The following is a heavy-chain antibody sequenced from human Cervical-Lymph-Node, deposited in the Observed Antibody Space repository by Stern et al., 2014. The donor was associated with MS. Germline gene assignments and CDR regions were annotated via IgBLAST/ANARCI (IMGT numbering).Heavy chain of an antibody. Sequence: EVQLVESGGGLVKPGGSLRLSCAASGFTFSSYSMNWVRQAPGKGLEWVSSISRGRDYIYYADSVKGRFTISRDNAKNSLWLQMNSLRAEDTAVYYCARVDCVSTSCFYYYYGMDVWGQGTPVTVSS. D-gene: IGHD2-2*01. V-gene: IGHV3-21*02. CDR1: GFTFSSYS. CDR3: ARVDCVSTSCFYYYYGMDV. CDR2: ISRGRDYI. J-gene: IGHJ6*02.